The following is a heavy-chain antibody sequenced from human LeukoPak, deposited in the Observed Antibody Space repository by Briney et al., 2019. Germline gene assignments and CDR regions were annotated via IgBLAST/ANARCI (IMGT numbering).Heavy chain of an antibody. Sequence: SETLSLTCTVSGGSISSYYWSWIRQPPGKGLEWFGYIYYSGSTNYNPSLKSRVTISVDTSKNQFSLKLSSVTAADTAVYYCARVMSYYDSSGYYHRDAFDIWGQGTMVTVSS. CDR3: ARVMSYYDSSGYYHRDAFDI. J-gene: IGHJ3*02. CDR1: GGSISSYY. CDR2: IYYSGST. D-gene: IGHD3-22*01. V-gene: IGHV4-59*01.